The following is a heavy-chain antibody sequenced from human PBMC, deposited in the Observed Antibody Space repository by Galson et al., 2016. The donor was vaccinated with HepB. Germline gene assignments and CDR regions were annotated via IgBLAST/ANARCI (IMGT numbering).Heavy chain of an antibody. J-gene: IGHJ4*02. CDR1: GFTFNKYG. Sequence: SLRLSCAASGFTFNKYGVHWVRQAPGKGLEWVAADSMDGRRKFYADSVKGRFTISRDYSNNILFLQMSSLRADDTAVYFCAKRHEYCPPVGCSVDYWGQGTLVSVSS. CDR2: DSMDGRRK. CDR3: AKRHEYCPPVGCSVDY. V-gene: IGHV3-30*18. D-gene: IGHD2/OR15-2a*01.